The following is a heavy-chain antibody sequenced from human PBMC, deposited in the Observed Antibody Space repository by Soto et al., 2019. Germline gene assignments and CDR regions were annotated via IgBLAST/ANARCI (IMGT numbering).Heavy chain of an antibody. D-gene: IGHD2-21*02. Sequence: GPLKAGGSLRLSCAASGFTFSSYSMNWVRQAPGKGLEWVSSISSSSSYIYYADSVKGRFTISRDNAKNSLYLQMNSLRAEDTAVYYCTTALVFLGTAIRSLDYWGQGTLVTVSS. CDR1: GFTFSSYS. CDR2: ISSSSSYI. V-gene: IGHV3-21*01. CDR3: TTALVFLGTAIRSLDY. J-gene: IGHJ4*02.